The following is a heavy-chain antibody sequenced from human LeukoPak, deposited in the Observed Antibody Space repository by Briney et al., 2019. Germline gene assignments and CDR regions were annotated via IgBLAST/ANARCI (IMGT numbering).Heavy chain of an antibody. J-gene: IGHJ4*02. CDR1: GYTFTGYY. CDR2: INPNSGGT. Sequence: ASVKVSCKASGYTFTGYYMHWVRQAPGQGLEWMGWINPNSGGTNYAQKFQGRVTMTRDTSISTAYMELSRLRSDDTAVYYCARDLAVSYYFDYWGQGTLVTVSS. V-gene: IGHV1-2*02. CDR3: ARDLAVSYYFDY. D-gene: IGHD2-8*02.